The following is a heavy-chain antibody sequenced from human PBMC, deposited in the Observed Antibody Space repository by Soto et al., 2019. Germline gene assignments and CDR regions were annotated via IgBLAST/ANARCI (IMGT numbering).Heavy chain of an antibody. J-gene: IGHJ6*02. Sequence: QVQLVQSGAEVKKPGSSVKVSCKASGGTFSSYAISWVRQAPGQGLEWMGGIIPIFGTANYAQKFQCRVTITADESTSTAYMELSSLRSEDTAVYYCARGYGSRSGLYPDYGMDVWGQGTTVTVSS. V-gene: IGHV1-69*01. CDR3: ARGYGSRSGLYPDYGMDV. D-gene: IGHD6-19*01. CDR1: GGTFSSYA. CDR2: IIPIFGTA.